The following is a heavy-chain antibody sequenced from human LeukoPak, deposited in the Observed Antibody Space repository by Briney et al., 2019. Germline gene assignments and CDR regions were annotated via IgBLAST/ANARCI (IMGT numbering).Heavy chain of an antibody. CDR2: VSAGGGSK. CDR1: GFTFSGYA. V-gene: IGHV3-23*01. D-gene: IGHD3-10*01. CDR3: AKRLYGSGGYYQFDY. J-gene: IGHJ4*02. Sequence: GGSLRLSCAASGFTFSGYAMTWVRQAPGKGLEGVSTVSAGGGSKYYADSVKGRFTISRDNPKNTLHLQMNSLRAEDTAVYYCAKRLYGSGGYYQFDYWGQGTLVTVS.